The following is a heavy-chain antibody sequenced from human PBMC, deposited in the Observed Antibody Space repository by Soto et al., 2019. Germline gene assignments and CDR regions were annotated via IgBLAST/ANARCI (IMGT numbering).Heavy chain of an antibody. CDR3: AKVHHPSGSYLFYFDY. Sequence: QVQLVESGGGVVQPGRSLRLSCAASGFTFSSYGMHWVRQAPGKGLEWVAVISYDGSNKYYADSVKGRFTISRDNSKNTLYLQMNSLRAEDTAVYYCAKVHHPSGSYLFYFDYWGQGTLVTVSS. V-gene: IGHV3-30*18. CDR1: GFTFSSYG. CDR2: ISYDGSNK. J-gene: IGHJ4*02. D-gene: IGHD1-26*01.